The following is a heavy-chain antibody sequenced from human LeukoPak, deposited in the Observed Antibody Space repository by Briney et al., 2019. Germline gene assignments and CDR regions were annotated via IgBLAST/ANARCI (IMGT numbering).Heavy chain of an antibody. Sequence: PGGSLRLSCAASGFAFSTYTMNWVRQAPGKGLEWVSSITGNSHYIYYADSVKGRFNISRDNAQNSLFLQMNSLRAEDTAVYYCARDQGRPWGQGTLVTVSS. CDR1: GFAFSTYT. CDR2: ITGNSHYI. CDR3: ARDQGRP. V-gene: IGHV3-21*01. J-gene: IGHJ5*02.